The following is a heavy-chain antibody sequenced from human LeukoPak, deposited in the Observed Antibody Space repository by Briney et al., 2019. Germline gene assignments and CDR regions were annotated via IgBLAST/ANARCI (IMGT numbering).Heavy chain of an antibody. CDR2: IYSGGST. J-gene: IGHJ4*02. CDR1: EFTVNNYY. Sequence: PGGSLRLSCAASEFTVNNYYMSWVRQAPGKGLEWVSVIYSGGSTYYADSVKGRFTISRDNSKNTLYLQMNSLRAEDTAVYYCAKDLSNYYYFDYWGQGTLVTVSS. V-gene: IGHV3-53*01. D-gene: IGHD4-11*01. CDR3: AKDLSNYYYFDY.